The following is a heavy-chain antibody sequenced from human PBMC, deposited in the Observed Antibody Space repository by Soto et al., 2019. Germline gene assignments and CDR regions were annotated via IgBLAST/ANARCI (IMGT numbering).Heavy chain of an antibody. D-gene: IGHD3-10*01. J-gene: IGHJ5*02. CDR2: MYYSGTT. CDR1: GDSISIYY. Sequence: PSETLSLTCSVSGDSISIYYCSWIRQAPGKGLEWIGYMYYSGTTSYNPSLKSRVTISLDTSKNQFSLNLTSVTAADTAVYYCAIRRGGWFDPWGQGTLVNVS. V-gene: IGHV4-59*01. CDR3: AIRRGGWFDP.